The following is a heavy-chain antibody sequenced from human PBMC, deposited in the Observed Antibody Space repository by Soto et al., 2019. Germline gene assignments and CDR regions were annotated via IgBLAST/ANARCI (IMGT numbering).Heavy chain of an antibody. CDR3: ASDYGSGSYRFDY. CDR2: IYLSGRT. CDR1: GVSISSGDYS. Sequence: QLQLQESGSGLVKPSQTLSLTCAVSGVSISSGDYSWSWIRQPPGKGLEWIGYIYLSGRTIYNPSLQSRVTISIDRSKDQFSLKLNSVTAADTAVYYCASDYGSGSYRFDYWGQGILVTVSS. J-gene: IGHJ4*02. D-gene: IGHD3-10*01. V-gene: IGHV4-30-2*01.